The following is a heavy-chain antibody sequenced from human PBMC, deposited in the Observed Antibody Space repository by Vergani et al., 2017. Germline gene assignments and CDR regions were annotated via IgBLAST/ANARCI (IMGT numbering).Heavy chain of an antibody. CDR1: GGSFSGYY. V-gene: IGHV4-34*01. J-gene: IGHJ3*02. D-gene: IGHD2-2*01. Sequence: QVQLQQWGAGLLKPSETLSLTCAVYGGSFSGYYWSWIRQPPGKGLEWIGEINHSGSTNYNPSLKSRVTISVDTSKNQFSLKLSSVTAADTAVYYCARDGLHPEGTPDIVVVPAANDAFDIWGQGTMVTVSS. CDR2: INHSGST. CDR3: ARDGLHPEGTPDIVVVPAANDAFDI.